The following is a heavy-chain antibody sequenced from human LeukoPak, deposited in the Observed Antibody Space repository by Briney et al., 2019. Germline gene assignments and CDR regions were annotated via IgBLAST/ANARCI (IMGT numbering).Heavy chain of an antibody. J-gene: IGHJ4*02. Sequence: ASVKVSCKASGYTFTGYYMHWVRQAPGQGLEWMGWINPNSGGTNYAQRFQGRVTMTRDTSISTAYMELSRLRSDDTAVYYCARGTYDSSGYYYGRVFDYWGQGTLVTVTS. CDR3: ARGTYDSSGYYYGRVFDY. CDR1: GYTFTGYY. D-gene: IGHD3-22*01. V-gene: IGHV1-2*02. CDR2: INPNSGGT.